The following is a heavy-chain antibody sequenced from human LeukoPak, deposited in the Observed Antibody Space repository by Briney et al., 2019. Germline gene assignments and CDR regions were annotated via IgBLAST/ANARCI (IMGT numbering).Heavy chain of an antibody. Sequence: AGGSLRLSCVGSGYIFNHYAMSWVGQAPGKGPEFVSGISASGGKTFYADSVKGRFTISKDDSKNTLYLEMNGLRVEDTAVYYCGKDPNGDYVGGFDMLGQGRMVTVSS. J-gene: IGHJ3*02. CDR3: GKDPNGDYVGGFDM. CDR2: ISASGGKT. D-gene: IGHD3-10*02. CDR1: GYIFNHYA. V-gene: IGHV3-23*01.